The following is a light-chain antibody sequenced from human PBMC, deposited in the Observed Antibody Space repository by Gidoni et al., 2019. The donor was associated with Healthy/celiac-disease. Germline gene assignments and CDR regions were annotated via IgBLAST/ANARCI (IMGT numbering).Light chain of an antibody. CDR3: MQPLQTPRT. V-gene: IGKV2-28*01. CDR1: QSLLHSNGYNY. J-gene: IGKJ1*01. Sequence: DIVMTQSPLSLPVTTGEPASISCRSSQSLLHSNGYNYLDWYLQKPGQSPQLLIYLRSNRASGVPDRFSGSGSGTDFTLKISRVEAEDVGVYYCMQPLQTPRTFGQGTKVEIK. CDR2: LRS.